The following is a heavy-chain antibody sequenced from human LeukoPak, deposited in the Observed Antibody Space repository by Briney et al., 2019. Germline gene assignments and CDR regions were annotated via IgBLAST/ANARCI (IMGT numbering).Heavy chain of an antibody. CDR3: AKIPHPTYYFDY. CDR2: LSGTCDNT. CDR1: GFTFFPYA. Sequence: GGPLRLSCAASGFTFFPYAMSWVRQAPGKGLEWVSALSGTCDNTYYAGSVKGRFTISRDNSRNTLYLQMNSLRAEDTAIYYCAKIPHPTYYFDYWGQGTLVTVSS. J-gene: IGHJ4*02. V-gene: IGHV3-23*01.